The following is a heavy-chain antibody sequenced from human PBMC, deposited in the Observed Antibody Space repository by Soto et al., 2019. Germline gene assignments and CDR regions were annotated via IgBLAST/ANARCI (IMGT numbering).Heavy chain of an antibody. V-gene: IGHV1-69*01. CDR1: GGTFVSSA. D-gene: IGHD4-17*01. Sequence: QVQLLQSGAELREPGSAVSVSCTPSGGTFVSSAFAWVRQAPGGKIEWMGGIIPILGSTKYAEKFLGRLTIRADDSSRTAYLELSSLTFDDTAVYFCAKKNPHGDYNKAWLDPWGQGTLVTVST. CDR2: IIPILGST. J-gene: IGHJ5*02. CDR3: AKKNPHGDYNKAWLDP.